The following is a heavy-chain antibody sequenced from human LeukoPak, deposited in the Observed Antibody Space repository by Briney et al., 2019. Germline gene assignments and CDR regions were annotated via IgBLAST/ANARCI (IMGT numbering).Heavy chain of an antibody. V-gene: IGHV3-23*01. Sequence: GGSLRLSCAASGFNFEDYTMHWVRQTPGKGLEWVSAISGSGGSTYYADSVKGRFTISRDNSKNTLYLQMNSLRAEDTAVYYCAKVIIAVAGGDAFDIWGQGTMVTVSS. CDR1: GFNFEDYT. CDR3: AKVIIAVAGGDAFDI. CDR2: ISGSGGST. D-gene: IGHD6-19*01. J-gene: IGHJ3*02.